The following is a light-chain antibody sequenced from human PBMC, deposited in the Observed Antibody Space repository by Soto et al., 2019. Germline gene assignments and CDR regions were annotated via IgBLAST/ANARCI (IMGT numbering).Light chain of an antibody. CDR2: AAS. J-gene: IGKJ5*01. CDR1: QSISSY. CDR3: QQSYSTPIT. V-gene: IGKV1-39*01. Sequence: DIQMTQSPSSLSASVGDRVTITCRASQSISSYLNWYQQKPGKAPKLLIYAASSLQSGVPSRFSDSGSGTEFTLTISSRQPEDFATYYYQQSYSTPITFGQGTRLEIK.